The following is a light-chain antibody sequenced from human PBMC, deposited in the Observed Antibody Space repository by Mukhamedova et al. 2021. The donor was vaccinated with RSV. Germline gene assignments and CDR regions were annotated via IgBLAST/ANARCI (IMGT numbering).Light chain of an antibody. CDR2: GAS. CDR1: QSVSSN. V-gene: IGKV3-15*01. CDR3: QQYNNWPPWT. Sequence: RASQSVSSNLAWYQQKPGQAPRLLIYGASTRATGVPARFSGSGSGTEFTLTISSLQSEDFAVYYCQQYNNWPPWTFGQGTKVEIK. J-gene: IGKJ1*01.